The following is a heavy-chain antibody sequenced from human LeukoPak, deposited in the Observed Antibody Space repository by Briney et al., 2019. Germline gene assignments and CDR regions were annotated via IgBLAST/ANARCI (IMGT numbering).Heavy chain of an antibody. Sequence: ASVKVSCKVSGYTFTGYYMHWVRQAPGQGLEWMGWINPNSGGTNYAQKFQGRVTMTRDTSISTAYMELSRLRSDDTAVYYCARAAIFGVVIIPFDYWGQGTLVTVSS. J-gene: IGHJ4*02. CDR3: ARAAIFGVVIIPFDY. V-gene: IGHV1-2*02. CDR1: GYTFTGYY. CDR2: INPNSGGT. D-gene: IGHD3-3*01.